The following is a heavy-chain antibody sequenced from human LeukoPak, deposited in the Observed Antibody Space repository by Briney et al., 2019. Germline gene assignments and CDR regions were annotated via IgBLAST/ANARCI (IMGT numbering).Heavy chain of an antibody. J-gene: IGHJ6*04. CDR1: GFTFNDAW. V-gene: IGHV3-11*04. CDR3: AELGITMIGGV. CDR2: ISSSGSTI. D-gene: IGHD3-10*02. Sequence: GGSLRLSCAASGFTFNDAWMNWVRQAPGKGLEWVSYISSSGSTIYCADSVKGRFTISRDNAKNSLYLQMNSLRAEDTAVYYCAELGITMIGGVWGKGTTVTISS.